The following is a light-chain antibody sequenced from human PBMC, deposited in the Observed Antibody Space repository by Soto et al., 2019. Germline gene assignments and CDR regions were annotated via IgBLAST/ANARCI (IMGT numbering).Light chain of an antibody. CDR2: DAS. CDR1: QSMSNL. CDR3: QQFNRYSSWT. J-gene: IGKJ1*01. Sequence: DIQMTQSPSTLSASVGDRVTIACRASQSMSNLLAWYQQRPGKAPQLLIYDASTLLRGVPSRFSGSGFGTEFTLTISSLQPDDFAANYCQQFNRYSSWTFGQGTKVEI. V-gene: IGKV1-5*01.